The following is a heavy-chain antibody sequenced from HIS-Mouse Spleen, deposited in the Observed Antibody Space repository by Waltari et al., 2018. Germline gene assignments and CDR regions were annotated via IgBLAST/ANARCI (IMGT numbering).Heavy chain of an antibody. J-gene: IGHJ4*02. CDR3: ARHEGQQLVTSLFDY. CDR1: GGSISSSSYY. V-gene: IGHV4-39*01. CDR2: IYYGGST. Sequence: QLQLQESGPGLVKPSATLSLTCTVPGGSISSSSYYGGWIRQPPGKGLEWIGSIYYGGSTYYNPSLKSRVTISVDTSKNQFSLKLSSVTAADTAVYYCARHEGQQLVTSLFDYWGQGTLVTVSS. D-gene: IGHD6-13*01.